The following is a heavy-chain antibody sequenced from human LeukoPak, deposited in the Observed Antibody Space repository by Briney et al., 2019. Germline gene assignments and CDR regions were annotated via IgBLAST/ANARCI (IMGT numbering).Heavy chain of an antibody. J-gene: IGHJ4*02. V-gene: IGHV1-69*06. CDR2: IIPNFGKA. D-gene: IGHD5-12*01. CDR3: AATYEARRDFDY. CDR1: GGIFSSYP. Sequence: GASVKFSRKASGGIFSSYPINWLRQAPGQGLEWVAGIIPNFGKANYARKVQGRVRITADKATSTAYMELSSLRSEDTAVYYCAATYEARRDFDYWGQGTLVTVSS.